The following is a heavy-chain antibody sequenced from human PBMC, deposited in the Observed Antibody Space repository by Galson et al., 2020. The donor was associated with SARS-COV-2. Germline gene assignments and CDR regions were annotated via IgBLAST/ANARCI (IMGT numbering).Heavy chain of an antibody. V-gene: IGHV4-30-4*07. Sequence: SETLYLTCAASGGSISSSGYSWSWLRPPQGQGLEYIGYIYYSGSTYYTPTLKSRVSISVDTATYQVSLKLNSVAAAATAVYFCARGPRMCSGRYLFDYWGQGTLVTVSS. D-gene: IGHD6-25*01. CDR2: IYYSGST. CDR1: GGSISSSGYS. CDR3: ARGPRMCSGRYLFDY. J-gene: IGHJ4*02.